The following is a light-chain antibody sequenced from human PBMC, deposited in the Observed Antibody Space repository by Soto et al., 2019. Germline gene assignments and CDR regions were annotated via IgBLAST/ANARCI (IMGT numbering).Light chain of an antibody. Sequence: EIVLTQSPGTLSLSPGERATLSCRASQSVSSNYLAWYLQKPGQAPILLIYGAYTRATGIPGRFSGSGSGTDFTLTISRLEPEDFAVYYCQQYGSSPGTFGQGTKVDIK. CDR3: QQYGSSPGT. J-gene: IGKJ1*01. V-gene: IGKV3-20*01. CDR1: QSVSSNY. CDR2: GAY.